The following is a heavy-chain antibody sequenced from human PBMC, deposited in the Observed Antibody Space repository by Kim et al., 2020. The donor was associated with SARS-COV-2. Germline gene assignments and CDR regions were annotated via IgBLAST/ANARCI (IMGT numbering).Heavy chain of an antibody. V-gene: IGHV1-2*06. CDR3: ARGRVYDSSGYYYVVAGSLSWFDP. D-gene: IGHD3-22*01. Sequence: ASVKVSCKASGYTFTGYYMHWVRQAPGQGLEWMGRINPNSGGTNYAQKFQGRVTMTRDTSISTAYMELSRLRSDDTAVYYCARGRVYDSSGYYYVVAGSLSWFDPWGQGTLFTVSS. CDR2: INPNSGGT. J-gene: IGHJ5*02. CDR1: GYTFTGYY.